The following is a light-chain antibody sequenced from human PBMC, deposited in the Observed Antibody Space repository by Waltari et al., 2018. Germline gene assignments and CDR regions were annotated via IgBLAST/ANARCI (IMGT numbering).Light chain of an antibody. CDR1: SSDVGGYNY. CDR3: CSYAGSSLV. J-gene: IGLJ1*01. CDR2: DVS. V-gene: IGLV2-11*01. Sequence: QSALTQPRSVSGSPGQSVTISCTGTSSDVGGYNYVSWYHQHPGKAPKLLIYDVSKRPSGVPDRFSGSKSGNTASLTISGLQAEDEADYYCCSYAGSSLVFGTGTKVTVL.